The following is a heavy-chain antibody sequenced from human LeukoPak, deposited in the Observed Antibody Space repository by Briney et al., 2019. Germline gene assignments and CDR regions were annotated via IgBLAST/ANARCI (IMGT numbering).Heavy chain of an antibody. CDR3: ARGQNIPA. J-gene: IGHJ4*02. V-gene: IGHV3-53*01. D-gene: IGHD1/OR15-1a*01. CDR2: IYSGGST. Sequence: GGSLRLSCAASGFTFSNAWMNWVRQAPGKGLEWVSVIYSGGSTYYADSVKGRFTISRDNSKNTLYLQMNSLRAEDTAVYYCARGQNIPAWGQGTLVTVSS. CDR1: GFTFSNAW.